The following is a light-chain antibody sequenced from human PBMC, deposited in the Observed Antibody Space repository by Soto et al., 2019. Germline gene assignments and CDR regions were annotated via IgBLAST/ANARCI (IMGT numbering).Light chain of an antibody. J-gene: IGLJ1*01. CDR2: EVS. CDR1: SSDIGGYNY. CDR3: SSYTSNSTYV. Sequence: QSVLTQPASVSGSPGQSITISCTGTSSDIGGYNYVSWCQQHPGKAPKLTIYEVSNRPSGVSNRFSGSKSGNTASLTISGLQAEDEADYYCSSYTSNSTYVFGTGTKLTVL. V-gene: IGLV2-14*01.